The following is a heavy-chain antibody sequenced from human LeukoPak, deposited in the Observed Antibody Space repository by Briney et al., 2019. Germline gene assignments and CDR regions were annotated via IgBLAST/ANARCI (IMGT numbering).Heavy chain of an antibody. J-gene: IGHJ4*03. CDR2: ISGTGFTT. D-gene: IGHD1-26*01. CDR3: TKDVQVGPTRGFFDF. CDR1: GFTFSSYT. Sequence: GGSLRLSCAASGFTFSSYTMSWVRQAPGKGLEWISVISGTGFTTYHTDSVKGRFTISRDNSKNILYPQMDGLRAEGTAIYFCTKDVQVGPTRGFFDFWGQGTLVTVSS. V-gene: IGHV3-23*01.